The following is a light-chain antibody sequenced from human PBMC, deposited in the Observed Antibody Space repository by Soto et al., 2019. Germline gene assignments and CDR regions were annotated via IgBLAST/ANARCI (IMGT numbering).Light chain of an antibody. CDR3: QQRSNGPV. V-gene: IGKV3-11*01. J-gene: IGKJ5*01. Sequence: EIVLTQSPATLSLSPGERATLSCRASQSVSTYLAWYQQKPGQAPRLLIYDASNRATGIPGRCSGSGSGTDFPLTIRGLEPEDFAVYCCQQRSNGPVFGGGTRLEIK. CDR2: DAS. CDR1: QSVSTY.